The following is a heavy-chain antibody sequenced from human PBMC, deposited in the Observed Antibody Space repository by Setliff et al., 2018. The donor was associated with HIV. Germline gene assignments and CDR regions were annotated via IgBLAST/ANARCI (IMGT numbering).Heavy chain of an antibody. CDR3: ARESRVVEGSAYWYFDL. CDR1: GGSISSGGYF. V-gene: IGHV4-31*03. D-gene: IGHD2-15*01. J-gene: IGHJ2*01. CDR2: IYYSGNT. Sequence: PSETLSLTCTVSGGSISSGGYFWSWIRQHPGKGLEWIGIIYYSGNTYYNPSLKSRVAMSVGTSKNQFSLKLNSVTAADTAMYYCARESRVVEGSAYWYFDLWGRGTLVTVSS.